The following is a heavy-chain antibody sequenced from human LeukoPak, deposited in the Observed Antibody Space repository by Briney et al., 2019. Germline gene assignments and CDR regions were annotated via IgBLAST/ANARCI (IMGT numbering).Heavy chain of an antibody. J-gene: IGHJ4*02. V-gene: IGHV4-59*01. CDR3: ARTGGGYSFDS. Sequence: SETLSLTCTVSGASISSFYWGWIRQPPGMRLEWIGYIYYSGSTNYNPSLKSRVTISSDTSINQLPLKLRSVTAADTAVYYCARTGGGYSFDSWGQGTLVTVSS. CDR2: IYYSGST. D-gene: IGHD6-13*01. CDR1: GASISSFY.